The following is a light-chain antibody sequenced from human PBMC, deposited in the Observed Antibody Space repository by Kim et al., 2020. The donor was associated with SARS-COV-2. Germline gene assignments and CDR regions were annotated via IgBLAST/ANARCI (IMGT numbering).Light chain of an antibody. CDR1: QSISSW. CDR3: QQYKSYPYT. CDR2: DAS. V-gene: IGKV1-5*01. J-gene: IGKJ2*01. Sequence: SASVGDRVTITCRASQSISSWLAWYQQKAGKAPKLLIYDASSLESGVPSRFSGSGSGTEFTLTNSSLQPDDFATYYCQQYKSYPYTFGQGTKLEI.